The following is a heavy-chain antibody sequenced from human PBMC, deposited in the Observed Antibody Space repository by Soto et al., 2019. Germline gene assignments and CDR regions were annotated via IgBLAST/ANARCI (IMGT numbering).Heavy chain of an antibody. V-gene: IGHV4-31*02. Sequence: LCGGSISSGGYYWSWIRQHPGKGLEWIGYIYYSGSTYYNPSLKSRVTISVDTSKNQFSLKLSSVTAADTAVYYCARRELKNWFDPWGQGTLVTVSS. CDR1: GGSISSGGYY. J-gene: IGHJ5*02. CDR2: IYYSGST. CDR3: ARRELKNWFDP. D-gene: IGHD3-10*01.